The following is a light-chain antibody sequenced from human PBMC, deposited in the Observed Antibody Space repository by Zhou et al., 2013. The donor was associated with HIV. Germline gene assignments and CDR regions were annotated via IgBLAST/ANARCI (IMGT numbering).Light chain of an antibody. Sequence: DIQMTQSPSSLSASIGDRVTITCRASQTISRYLNWYQQKPGKAPKLLIYDVSSVQSGVPSRFTGSGSGTDFTLTISSLQPEDVATYYCQKYNSAPQTFGQGTKVEIK. CDR2: DVS. V-gene: IGKV1-39*01. CDR1: QTISRY. CDR3: QKYNSAPQT. J-gene: IGKJ1*01.